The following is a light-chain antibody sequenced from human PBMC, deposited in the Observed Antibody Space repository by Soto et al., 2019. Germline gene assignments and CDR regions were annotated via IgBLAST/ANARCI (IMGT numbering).Light chain of an antibody. V-gene: IGLV2-14*01. J-gene: IGLJ1*01. CDR2: EVS. CDR3: VSYTSTSTLV. CDR1: SSDVGGYNY. Sequence: QSALTQPASVSGSPGQSITISCTGTSSDVGGYNYVSWYQQHPGKAPKLMIYEVSNRPSGVSDRFSGSKSGSTASLSISGLQSEDEADYYCVSYTSTSTLVFGTGTKLTVL.